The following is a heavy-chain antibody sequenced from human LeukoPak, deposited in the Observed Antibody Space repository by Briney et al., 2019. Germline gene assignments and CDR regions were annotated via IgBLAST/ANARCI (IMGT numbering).Heavy chain of an antibody. J-gene: IGHJ4*02. CDR2: INPIVGTA. Sequence: SLRLSCTASGVTFSSNAIGWVRQAPGQGLEWVGGINPIVGTANYAQTFKGRFTITADDATSTAYMKLNSLRPEDTPVYYCARALPSTVVTSYYFDYWGEGALVTVSS. D-gene: IGHD4-23*01. V-gene: IGHV1-69*13. CDR3: ARALPSTVVTSYYFDY. CDR1: GVTFSSNA.